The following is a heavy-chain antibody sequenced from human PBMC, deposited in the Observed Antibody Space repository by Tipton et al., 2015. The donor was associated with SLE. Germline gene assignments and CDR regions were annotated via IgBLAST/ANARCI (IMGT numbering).Heavy chain of an antibody. J-gene: IGHJ5*02. CDR1: GEPFSGSY. V-gene: IGHV4-34*01. Sequence: TLSLTCAVYGEPFSGSYWTWARQPPGKGLEWIGEINHSGSTNYNPSLKSRVTISVDTSKNQFSLKLSSVTAADTAVYYCARVGYWNWFDPWGQGTLVTVYS. CDR2: INHSGST. D-gene: IGHD5-18*01. CDR3: ARVGYWNWFDP.